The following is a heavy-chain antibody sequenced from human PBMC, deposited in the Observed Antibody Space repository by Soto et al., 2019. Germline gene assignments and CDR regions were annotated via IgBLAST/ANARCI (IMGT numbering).Heavy chain of an antibody. CDR2: ISSSSSYI. J-gene: IGHJ3*02. V-gene: IGHV3-21*01. CDR1: LFTFIIYS. D-gene: IGHD2-2*01. CDR3: ARVDIVVVTAEAEDAFDI. Sequence: GPLILSCASSLFTFIIYSMNWVGQAPGNGLEWVSSISSSSSYIYYADSVKGRFTISRDNAKNSLYLQMNSLRAEDTAVYYCARVDIVVVTAEAEDAFDIWGQGTMVTVSS.